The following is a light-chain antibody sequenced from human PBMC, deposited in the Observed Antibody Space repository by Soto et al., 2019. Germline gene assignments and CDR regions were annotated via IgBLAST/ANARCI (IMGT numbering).Light chain of an antibody. J-gene: IGKJ1*01. CDR2: DAS. CDR1: QSVSRW. V-gene: IGKV1-5*01. Sequence: DIQITQSPSTLSASVGDTVTITCRASQSVSRWLAWYQHKPGKAHDLMIYDASSLESGVPSRFSGCASGTEFTLTIRRLQADDSATYYGQQYTSYSKWTLCPVTKGDIK. CDR3: QQYTSYSKWT.